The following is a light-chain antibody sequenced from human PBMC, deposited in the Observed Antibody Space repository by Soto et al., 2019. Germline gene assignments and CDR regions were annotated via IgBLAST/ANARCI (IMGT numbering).Light chain of an antibody. CDR1: SSDVGGYNF. V-gene: IGLV2-11*01. Sequence: QSALTQPRSVSGSPGQSVTISCTGTSSDVGGYNFVSWYQHHLGKAPKLIIYDVTKRPSGVPDRFSGSRSGNTASLTISGLQAEDEADYYCCSYAGSYTWVFGGGTKLTVL. CDR2: DVT. CDR3: CSYAGSYTWV. J-gene: IGLJ3*02.